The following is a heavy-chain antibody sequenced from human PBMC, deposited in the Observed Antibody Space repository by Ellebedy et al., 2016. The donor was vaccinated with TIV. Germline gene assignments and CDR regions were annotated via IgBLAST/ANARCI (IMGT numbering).Heavy chain of an antibody. CDR1: GASITSSDYY. V-gene: IGHV4-39*01. Sequence: SETLSLTXTVSGASITSSDYYWGWIRQPPGKGLEWIGSIYYDGSAYYNPSLKSRVTMSVDTSKNQFSLIVTSVTAADTSVYYCARPDRGISGWYVYWGQGTLVTVSS. J-gene: IGHJ4*02. D-gene: IGHD6-19*01. CDR3: ARPDRGISGWYVY. CDR2: IYYDGSA.